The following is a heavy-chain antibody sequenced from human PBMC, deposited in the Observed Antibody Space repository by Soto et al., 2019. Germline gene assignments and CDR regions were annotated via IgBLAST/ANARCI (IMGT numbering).Heavy chain of an antibody. CDR2: ILVDGRT. V-gene: IGHV3-23*01. J-gene: IGHJ3*02. D-gene: IGHD2-8*02. CDR1: GFICGSYD. CDR3: AKATATGGGAFDI. Sequence: PGGSLRLSCAASGFICGSYDMSWVRQAPGKGLEWVSTILVDGRTFCVDSVKGRFTISRDSSQHTVYLQMNSLTAGDTALYYCAKATATGGGAFDICGQGTKVTVSS.